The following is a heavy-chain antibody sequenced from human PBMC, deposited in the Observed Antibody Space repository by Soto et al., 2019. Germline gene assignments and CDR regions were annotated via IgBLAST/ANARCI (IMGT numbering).Heavy chain of an antibody. CDR3: ARDSNYYDSSGYGY. V-gene: IGHV1-18*01. J-gene: IGHJ4*02. CDR2: ISAYNGNT. CDR1: GYTFTSYG. Sequence: ASVKVSCKASGYTFTSYGISWVRQAPGQGLEWMGWISAYNGNTNYAQKLQGRVTMTTDTSTSTAYMELRSLRSDDTAVYYCARDSNYYDSSGYGYWGQGTLVTVSS. D-gene: IGHD3-22*01.